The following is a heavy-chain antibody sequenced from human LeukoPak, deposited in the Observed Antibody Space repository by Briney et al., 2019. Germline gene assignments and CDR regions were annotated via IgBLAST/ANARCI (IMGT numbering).Heavy chain of an antibody. V-gene: IGHV1-2*02. CDR2: INPNSGGT. Sequence: ASVKVSCKASGYTFTGYYMHWVRQAPGQGLEWMGWINPNSGGTNYAQKFQGRVTMTRDTSISTAYMELSRLRSDDAAVYYCARVDLGGDAFDIWGQGTMVTVSS. CDR1: GYTFTGYY. J-gene: IGHJ3*02. CDR3: ARVDLGGDAFDI. D-gene: IGHD3-16*01.